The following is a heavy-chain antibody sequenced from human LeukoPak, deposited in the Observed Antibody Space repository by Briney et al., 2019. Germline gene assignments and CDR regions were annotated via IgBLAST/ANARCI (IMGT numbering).Heavy chain of an antibody. CDR3: ARGKYDILTGYSPDFDY. V-gene: IGHV1-46*01. CDR2: ANPTSGRT. Sequence: ASAKVSCKASGYTFTASYLHWVRQAPGQGLEWMGMANPTSGRTNYAQKFRGRVTMTRNTSISTAYMELSSLRSEDTAVYYCARGKYDILTGYSPDFDYWGQGTLVTVSS. CDR1: GYTFTASY. J-gene: IGHJ4*02. D-gene: IGHD3-9*01.